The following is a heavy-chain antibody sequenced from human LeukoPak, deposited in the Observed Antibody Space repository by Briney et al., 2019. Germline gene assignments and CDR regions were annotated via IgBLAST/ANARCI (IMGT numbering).Heavy chain of an antibody. V-gene: IGHV1-2*02. Sequence: GASVRASCKASGYTFTGYYMHWVRQAPGQGLEWMGWINPNSGVTNYAQRFQGRVTMTRDTSISTAYMDLSRLRYDDTAVYYCARDRDGYCTNGVCYFDYWGQGTLVTVSS. CDR2: INPNSGVT. CDR1: GYTFTGYY. J-gene: IGHJ4*02. CDR3: ARDRDGYCTNGVCYFDY. D-gene: IGHD2-8*01.